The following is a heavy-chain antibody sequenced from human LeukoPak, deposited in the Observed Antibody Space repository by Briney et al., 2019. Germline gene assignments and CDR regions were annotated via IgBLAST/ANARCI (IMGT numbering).Heavy chain of an antibody. D-gene: IGHD4-11*01. J-gene: IGHJ6*02. CDR3: ARVVYSHYWPEGMDV. CDR2: IYNSETT. CDR1: VDSISIYY. V-gene: IGHV4-59*13. Sequence: ESGPGLLKPSEALSLTCTVSVDSISIYYWSWVRQPPRKGLEWIGYIYNSETTNYNPSLESRVTISEDTSKNQFSLMLTSVTAADTAVYYCARVVYSHYWPEGMDVWGQGTTVTVSS.